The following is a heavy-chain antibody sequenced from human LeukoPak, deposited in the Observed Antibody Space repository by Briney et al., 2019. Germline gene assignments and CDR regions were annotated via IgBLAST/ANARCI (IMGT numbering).Heavy chain of an antibody. CDR3: VGGPGWVFDL. Sequence: GGSLRLSCAASVFTLCSYWMSCVPEAPGRGLEGVGNIKQDGSEKYYVGSVMGQFTISRDNAKNSVYLQMNGLIAEDTAVYHCVGGPGWVFDLWGRSTRVTVSS. CDR1: VFTLCSYW. V-gene: IGHV3-7*01. J-gene: IGHJ2*01. CDR2: IKQDGSEK. D-gene: IGHD6-19*01.